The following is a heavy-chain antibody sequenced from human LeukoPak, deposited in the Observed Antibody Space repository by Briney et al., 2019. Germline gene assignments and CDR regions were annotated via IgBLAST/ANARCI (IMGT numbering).Heavy chain of an antibody. CDR1: GFTFSSYS. CDR3: ARTNDDYGDYIFDY. J-gene: IGHJ4*02. Sequence: GGSLRLSCAASGFTFSSYSMTWVRQAPGKGLEWVSSISSSSSHIYYADSVKGRFTISRDNAKNSLYLQMNSLRAEDTAVYYCARTNDDYGDYIFDYWGQGTLVTVSS. CDR2: ISSSSSHI. D-gene: IGHD4-17*01. V-gene: IGHV3-21*01.